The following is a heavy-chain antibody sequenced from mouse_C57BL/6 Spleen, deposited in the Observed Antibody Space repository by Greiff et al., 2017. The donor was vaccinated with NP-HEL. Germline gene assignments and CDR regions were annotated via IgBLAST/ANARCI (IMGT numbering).Heavy chain of an antibody. D-gene: IGHD1-1*01. V-gene: IGHV3-8*01. Sequence: EVKVVESGPGLAKPSQTLSLTCSVTGYSITSDYWNWIRKFPGNKLEYMGYISYSGSTYYNPSLNSRISITRDTSKNQYYLQLNSVTTEDTATYYGARRGVVPYWYFDVWGTGTTVTVSS. J-gene: IGHJ1*03. CDR3: ARRGVVPYWYFDV. CDR1: GYSITSDY. CDR2: ISYSGST.